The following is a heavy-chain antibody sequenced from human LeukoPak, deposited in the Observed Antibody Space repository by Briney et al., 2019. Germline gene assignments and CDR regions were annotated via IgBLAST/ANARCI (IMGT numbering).Heavy chain of an antibody. CDR1: AFTISNYW. V-gene: IGHV3-7*01. J-gene: IGHJ3*02. D-gene: IGHD3-16*02. Sequence: GWSLRLSFTASAFTISNYWMRWVRQAPGKGLEWVANIKQDGSEKYYVDSVKGRFTISRDNAKNSLYLQMNSLRAEDTAVYYCAREMGLSDAFDIWGQQTMCTVSS. CDR2: IKQDGSEK. CDR3: AREMGLSDAFDI.